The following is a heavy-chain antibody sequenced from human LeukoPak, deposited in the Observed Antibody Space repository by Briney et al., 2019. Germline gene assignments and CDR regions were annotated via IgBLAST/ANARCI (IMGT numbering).Heavy chain of an antibody. D-gene: IGHD3-10*01. V-gene: IGHV4-39*07. CDR1: GGSISSSNYY. CDR3: ATPYGSGSPYYFDS. J-gene: IGHJ4*02. CDR2: VYYSGTT. Sequence: SETLSLTCTVSGGSISSSNYYWGWIRQPPGKGLVWIGSVYYSGTTYYNPSLKSRVTISVDTSKNQFSLKLNSVTAADTAVYYCATPYGSGSPYYFDSWGQGTLVTVSS.